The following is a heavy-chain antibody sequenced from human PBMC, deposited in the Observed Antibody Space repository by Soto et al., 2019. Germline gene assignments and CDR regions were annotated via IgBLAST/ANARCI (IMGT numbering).Heavy chain of an antibody. V-gene: IGHV4-39*01. Sequence: QLQLQESGPGLVKPSETLSLTCSVSGGSITRSSYFWGWIRQPPGKGLEWIGSFYYSGNTYYNPSLKSRVTISVDTSKNQVSLKLSSVTAADTAVYYCARPGIGGMGQNGDWGQGTLVTVSS. J-gene: IGHJ4*02. CDR3: ARPGIGGMGQNGD. CDR2: FYYSGNT. CDR1: GGSITRSSYF. D-gene: IGHD3-16*01.